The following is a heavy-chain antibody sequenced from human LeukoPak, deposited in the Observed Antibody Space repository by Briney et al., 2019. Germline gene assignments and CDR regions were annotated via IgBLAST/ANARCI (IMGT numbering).Heavy chain of an antibody. V-gene: IGHV3-23*01. J-gene: IGHJ2*01. Sequence: SGGSLRLSCAASGVTLSTYAMSWARQAPGKGLEWASGISSSGSGDNTYYADSVKGRFTVSRDSSKNTLLLHMNTLRAEDTAIYYCAKDRTVGASYWYFDLWGRGTLVTVSS. D-gene: IGHD1-26*01. CDR3: AKDRTVGASYWYFDL. CDR1: GVTLSTYA. CDR2: ISSSGSGDNT.